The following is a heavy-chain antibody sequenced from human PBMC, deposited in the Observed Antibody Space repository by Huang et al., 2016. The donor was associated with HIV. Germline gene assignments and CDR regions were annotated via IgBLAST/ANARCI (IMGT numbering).Heavy chain of an antibody. CDR2: IYPADSDT. J-gene: IGHJ4*02. V-gene: IGHV5-51*03. CDR1: GYSFTHYW. D-gene: IGHD2-21*02. Sequence: EVQLVQSEAEVKKPGESLKISCRGSGYSFTHYWIGWVRQRPGEGLEGLGCIYPADSDTRYSPSCQGQVTFSADKSTRTAYLQWSSLQASDTAIYYCARSEVLVTAVPFDHWGQGTLVTVSS. CDR3: ARSEVLVTAVPFDH.